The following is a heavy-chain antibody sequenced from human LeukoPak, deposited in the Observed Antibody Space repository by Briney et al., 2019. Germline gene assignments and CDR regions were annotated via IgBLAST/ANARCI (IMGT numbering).Heavy chain of an antibody. CDR3: ARDEVEYSSGWYAPHFPTPFDY. Sequence: ASVKVSCKASGYTFTSYGISWVRQAPGQGLEWMGWINTNTGNPTYAQGFTGRFVFSLDTSVSTAYLQISSLKAEDTAVYYCARDEVEYSSGWYAPHFPTPFDYWGQGTLVTVSS. CDR2: INTNTGNP. D-gene: IGHD6-19*01. V-gene: IGHV7-4-1*02. CDR1: GYTFTSYG. J-gene: IGHJ4*02.